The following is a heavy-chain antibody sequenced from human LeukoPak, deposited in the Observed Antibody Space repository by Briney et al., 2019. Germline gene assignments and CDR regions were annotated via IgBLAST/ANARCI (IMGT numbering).Heavy chain of an antibody. D-gene: IGHD1-14*01. J-gene: IGHJ4*02. CDR1: GGSISGFY. Sequence: SETLSLTCTVSGGSISGFYWSWIRQPPGKGLEWIGYIYYSGSTNYNPSLKSRATISVDTSKNQFSLKLSSVTAADTAVYYCARVRNPYYFDYWGQGTLVTVSS. V-gene: IGHV4-59*01. CDR3: ARVRNPYYFDY. CDR2: IYYSGST.